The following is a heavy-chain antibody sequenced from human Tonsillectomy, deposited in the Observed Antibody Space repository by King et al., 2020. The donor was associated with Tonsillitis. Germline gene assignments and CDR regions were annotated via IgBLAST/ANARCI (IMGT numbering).Heavy chain of an antibody. CDR2: IYYSGST. Sequence: QLQESGPGLVKPSETLSLTCTVSGDSISSSFYYWGWIRQAPGKGLEWIASIYYSGSTYYNPSLTSRVTISVDTSKNQFSLKLNSVTAADTAVYYCARQGDYVQDFDYWGQGTLVTVSS. CDR1: GDSISSSFYY. D-gene: IGHD4-17*01. V-gene: IGHV4-39*07. CDR3: ARQGDYVQDFDY. J-gene: IGHJ4*02.